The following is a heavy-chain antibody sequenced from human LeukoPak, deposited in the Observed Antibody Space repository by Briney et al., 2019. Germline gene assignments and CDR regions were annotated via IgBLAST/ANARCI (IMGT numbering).Heavy chain of an antibody. D-gene: IGHD4-17*01. J-gene: IGHJ4*02. CDR2: ISSSGSTI. V-gene: IGHV3-48*03. Sequence: GGSLRLSCAASGFTISSYEMNWVRQAPGKGLEWVSYISSSGSTIYYADSVKGRFTISRDNAKNSLYLQMNSLRAEDTAVYYCARDLGDHEGYWGQGTLVTVSS. CDR1: GFTISSYE. CDR3: ARDLGDHEGY.